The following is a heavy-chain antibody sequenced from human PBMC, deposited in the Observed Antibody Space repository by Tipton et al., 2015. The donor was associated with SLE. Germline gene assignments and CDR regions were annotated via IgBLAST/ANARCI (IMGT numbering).Heavy chain of an antibody. D-gene: IGHD3/OR15-3a*01. J-gene: IGHJ4*02. V-gene: IGHV4-59*08. Sequence: TLSLTCTVSGGSISGYYWSWVRQPTGKGLEWIGYISFSGLTHYNPSVKSRVTTSMHTSKNQFSLQLNSVAAADTALYYCVRHKLGLSWSYFDYWGQGALVTVSS. CDR2: ISFSGLT. CDR1: GGSISGYY. CDR3: VRHKLGLSWSYFDY.